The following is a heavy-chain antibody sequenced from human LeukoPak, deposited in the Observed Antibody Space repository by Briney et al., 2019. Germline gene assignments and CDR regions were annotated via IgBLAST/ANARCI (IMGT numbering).Heavy chain of an antibody. CDR3: TTSPPFSSSWYGENWFDP. Sequence: GGSLRLSCAASGFTFSSYAMNWVRQAPGKGLEWVGRIRSKTDGGTTDYAAPVKGRFTISRDDSKNTLYLQMNSLKTEDTAVYYCTTSPPFSSSWYGENWFDPWGQGTLVTVSS. J-gene: IGHJ5*02. D-gene: IGHD6-13*01. CDR1: GFTFSSYA. V-gene: IGHV3-15*01. CDR2: IRSKTDGGTT.